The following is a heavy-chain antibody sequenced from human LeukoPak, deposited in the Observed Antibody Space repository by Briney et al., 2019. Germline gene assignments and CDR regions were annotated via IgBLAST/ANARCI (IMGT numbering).Heavy chain of an antibody. V-gene: IGHV4-38-2*02. Sequence: PSETLSLTCTVSGYSISTGYYWGWVRQTPGKGLEWLGTVFHTGATYYNPSLRSRVTISVDTAKNQFSLKLSSVTAADTAVYYCARSSTSYYYMDVWGKGTTVTVSS. J-gene: IGHJ6*03. CDR2: VFHTGAT. CDR3: ARSSTSYYYMDV. D-gene: IGHD2-2*01. CDR1: GYSISTGYY.